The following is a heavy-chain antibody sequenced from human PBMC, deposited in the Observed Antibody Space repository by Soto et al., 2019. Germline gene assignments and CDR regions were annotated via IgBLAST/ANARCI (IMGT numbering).Heavy chain of an antibody. CDR1: GFTFSNYG. CDR3: AKDDGTFFYDTSGYPLDY. D-gene: IGHD3-22*01. V-gene: IGHV3-30*18. J-gene: IGHJ4*02. Sequence: GGSLRLSCAASGFTFSNYGMHWVRQAPGKGLEWVAIIAYDGTNTYYADSVKGRFTISRDNSKNTLYLQMNSLRDEDTAVYYCAKDDGTFFYDTSGYPLDYWGQGTLVTVSS. CDR2: IAYDGTNT.